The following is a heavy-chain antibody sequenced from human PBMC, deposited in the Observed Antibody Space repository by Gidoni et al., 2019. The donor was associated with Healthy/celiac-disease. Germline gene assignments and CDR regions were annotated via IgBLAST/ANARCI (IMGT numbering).Heavy chain of an antibody. J-gene: IGHJ4*02. D-gene: IGHD2-8*01. CDR3: TRVVLMVYANPYYFDY. CDR2: IRSKAYGGTT. V-gene: IGHV3-49*03. Sequence: EVQLVESGGGLVQPGRSLRLSCTASGFTFGDYAMSWFRQAPGKGLEWVGFIRSKAYGGTTEYAASVKGRFTISRDDSKSIAYLQMNSLKTEDTAVYYCTRVVLMVYANPYYFDYWGQGTLVTVSS. CDR1: GFTFGDYA.